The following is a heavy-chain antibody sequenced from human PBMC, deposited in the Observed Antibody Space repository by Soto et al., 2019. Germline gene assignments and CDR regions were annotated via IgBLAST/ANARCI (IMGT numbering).Heavy chain of an antibody. J-gene: IGHJ4*02. V-gene: IGHV1-2*02. D-gene: IGHD5-12*01. Sequence: ASVKVSCKASGYTFTGYYIHWVRQAPGQGLEWMGWINPNTGGTDSQQKFQGRVTMTRDSSITTAYMELSSLRSDDTALYFCAKDSVDVVATGRGYFDSWGQGTLVTVSS. CDR3: AKDSVDVVATGRGYFDS. CDR1: GYTFTGYY. CDR2: INPNTGGT.